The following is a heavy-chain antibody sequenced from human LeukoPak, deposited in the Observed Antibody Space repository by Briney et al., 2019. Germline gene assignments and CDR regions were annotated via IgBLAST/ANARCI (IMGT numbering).Heavy chain of an antibody. V-gene: IGHV3-21*01. D-gene: IGHD3-10*01. CDR3: ARDLGGAFDI. CDR2: ISSSSSYI. CDR1: GFTFSSYS. J-gene: IGHJ3*02. Sequence: GGSLRLSRAASGFTFSSYSMNWVRQAPGKGLEWVSSISSSSSYIYYADSVKGRFTISRDNAKNSLYLQMNSLRAEDTAVYYCARDLGGAFDIWGQGTMVTVSS.